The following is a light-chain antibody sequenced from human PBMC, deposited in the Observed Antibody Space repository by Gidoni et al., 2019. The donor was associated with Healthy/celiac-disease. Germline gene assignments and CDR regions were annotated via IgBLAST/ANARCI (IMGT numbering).Light chain of an antibody. J-gene: IGKJ4*01. CDR2: DAS. CDR1: QSVSSY. Sequence: EILFTQSPATLSLSPGERATLSCRASQSVSSYLAWYQQKPGQAPRLLIYDASNRATGIPARFSGSGSGTDFTLTISSLEPEDFAVYYCQQRSNWPPPLTFGGGTKVEIK. CDR3: QQRSNWPPPLT. V-gene: IGKV3-11*01.